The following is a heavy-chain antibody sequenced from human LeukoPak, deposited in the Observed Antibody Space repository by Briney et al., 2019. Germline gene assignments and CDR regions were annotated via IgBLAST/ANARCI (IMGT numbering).Heavy chain of an antibody. D-gene: IGHD3-22*01. CDR1: GGSFSGYY. CDR2: INHSGST. V-gene: IGHV4-34*01. J-gene: IGHJ4*02. Sequence: SETLSLTCAVYGGSFSGYYWSWLRQPPGKGREWIGEINHSGSTNYNPSLKSRVTISVDTSKNQFSLKLSSVTAAATAVYYCARYTYYYDSSGYYGTLYDYWGQGTLVTVSS. CDR3: ARYTYYYDSSGYYGTLYDY.